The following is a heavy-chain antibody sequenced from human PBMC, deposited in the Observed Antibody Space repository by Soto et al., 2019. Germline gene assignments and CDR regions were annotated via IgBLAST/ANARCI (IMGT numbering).Heavy chain of an antibody. Sequence: EVQLVESGGGLVQPGGSLRLSCIVSGFTFDDYAMHWVRQPPGRGLEWVSGIGWNSGNVGYADSVQGRFTISRDNSRNTLFLQMSSLRAEDTALYYCANDRRAAVASFDSWGQGALVTVSS. CDR1: GFTFDDYA. V-gene: IGHV3-9*01. D-gene: IGHD6-19*01. CDR2: IGWNSGNV. CDR3: ANDRRAAVASFDS. J-gene: IGHJ4*02.